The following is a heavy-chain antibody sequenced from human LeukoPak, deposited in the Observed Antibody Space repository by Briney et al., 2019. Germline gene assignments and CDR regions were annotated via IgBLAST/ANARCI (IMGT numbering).Heavy chain of an antibody. D-gene: IGHD5-18*01. CDR1: GFTFSTYA. Sequence: GGSLRLSCAASGFTFSTYAMSWVRQAPGKGLEWVSGVSGSGGGTYYADSVKGRFTVSRDNSKNTLHLQMSGLRVEDTAVYYCARVWRGNTYGPGDYWGQGTLVTVSS. J-gene: IGHJ4*02. V-gene: IGHV3-23*01. CDR2: VSGSGGGT. CDR3: ARVWRGNTYGPGDY.